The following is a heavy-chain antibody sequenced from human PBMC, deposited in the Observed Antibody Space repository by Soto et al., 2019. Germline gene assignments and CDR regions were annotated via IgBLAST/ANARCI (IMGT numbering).Heavy chain of an antibody. CDR1: GFTFSTYN. J-gene: IGHJ6*02. CDR2: ITNTGETI. V-gene: IGHV3-48*02. CDR3: AGDVDRCYDLDV. Sequence: EVQMVESGGGLVQPGGSLRLSCAGSGFTFSTYNMDWVRQAPGKGLEWISYITNTGETIYYADSVRGRFTISRDIDKNALFLQMNSLRDKDTVVYYCAGDVDRCYDLDVWGQGTTVTVSS.